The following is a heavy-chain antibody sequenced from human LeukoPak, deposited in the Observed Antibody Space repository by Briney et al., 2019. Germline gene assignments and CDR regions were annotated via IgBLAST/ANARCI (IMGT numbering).Heavy chain of an antibody. Sequence: KPGGSLRLSCAASGFTFSSYSMNWVRQAPGKGLEWVSSISSSSSNIYYADSVKGRFTISRDNSKNTLYLQMNSLRAEDTAVYYCAKEGSGSYYSYYYYYYMDVWGKGTTVTISS. CDR3: AKEGSGSYYSYYYYYYMDV. CDR2: ISSSSSNI. CDR1: GFTFSSYS. J-gene: IGHJ6*03. V-gene: IGHV3-21*01. D-gene: IGHD1-26*01.